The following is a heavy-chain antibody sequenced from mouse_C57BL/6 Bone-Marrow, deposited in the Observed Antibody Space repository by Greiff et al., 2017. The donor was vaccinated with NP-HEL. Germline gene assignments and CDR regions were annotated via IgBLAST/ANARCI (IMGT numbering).Heavy chain of an antibody. Sequence: EVKLQESGAELVRPGASVKLSCTASGFNIKDDYMHWVKQRPEQGLEWIGWIDPENGDTEYASKFQGKATITADTSSNTAYLQLSSLTSEDTAVYYCTTRYLANWDHCDYWGQGTTLTVSS. D-gene: IGHD4-1*01. CDR2: IDPENGDT. CDR1: GFNIKDDY. V-gene: IGHV14-4*01. J-gene: IGHJ2*01. CDR3: TTRYLANWDHCDY.